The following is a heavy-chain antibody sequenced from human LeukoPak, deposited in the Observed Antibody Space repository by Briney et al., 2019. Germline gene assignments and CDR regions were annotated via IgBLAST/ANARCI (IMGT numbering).Heavy chain of an antibody. CDR2: ISSTSSYI. J-gene: IGHJ4*01. Sequence: GGSLRLSCAASGFSISTYSMDWVRQAPGKGLEWVSSISSTSSYIYYADSVKGRFTISGDNAKNSLYLQMNSLRAEDTAVYYCARDAGITGTTDLDYWGHGTLVTVSS. CDR1: GFSISTYS. CDR3: ARDAGITGTTDLDY. V-gene: IGHV3-21*01. D-gene: IGHD1-14*01.